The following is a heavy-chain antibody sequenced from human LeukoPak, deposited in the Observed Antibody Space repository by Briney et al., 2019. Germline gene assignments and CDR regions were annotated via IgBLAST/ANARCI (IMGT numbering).Heavy chain of an antibody. J-gene: IGHJ4*02. V-gene: IGHV3-21*01. D-gene: IGHD6-13*01. CDR1: GFTFSSYS. Sequence: GGSLRLSCAASGFTFSSYSMNWVRQAPGKGLEWVSSISSSSSYIYYADSVKGRYTISRDNAKNSLYLQMNSLRAEDTAVYYCAREPVQLAFDYWGQGTLVTVSS. CDR2: ISSSSSYI. CDR3: AREPVQLAFDY.